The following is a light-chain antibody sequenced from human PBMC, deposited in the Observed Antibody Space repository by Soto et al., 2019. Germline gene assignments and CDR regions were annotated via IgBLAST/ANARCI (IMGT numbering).Light chain of an antibody. CDR1: SSNIGAGYD. Sequence: QSVLTQPPSVSGAPGQRVTISCTGSSSNIGAGYDVQWYQQLPGTAPKLPIYGNSNRPSGVPDRFSGSKSGTSASLAITGLQAEDEADYYCQSYDSSLSGYVFGTGTKVTVL. CDR3: QSYDSSLSGYV. CDR2: GNS. J-gene: IGLJ1*01. V-gene: IGLV1-40*01.